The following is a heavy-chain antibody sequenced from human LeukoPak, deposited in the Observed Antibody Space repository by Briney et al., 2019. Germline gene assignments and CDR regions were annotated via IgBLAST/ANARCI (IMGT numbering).Heavy chain of an antibody. J-gene: IGHJ4*02. CDR2: ISSSSSYI. Sequence: GGSLRLSCAASEFTFSSYTMHWVRQAPGTGLEWVSSISSSSSYIYYADSVKGPFTISRDNAKNSVFLEMNSLRVDDTAIYYCAKDARIFGVINYFDSWGQGTLVTVSS. CDR1: EFTFSSYT. D-gene: IGHD3-3*01. CDR3: AKDARIFGVINYFDS. V-gene: IGHV3-21*01.